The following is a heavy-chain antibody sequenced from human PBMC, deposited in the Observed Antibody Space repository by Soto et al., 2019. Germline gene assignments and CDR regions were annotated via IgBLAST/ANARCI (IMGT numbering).Heavy chain of an antibody. CDR2: IYYSGST. V-gene: IGHV4-31*03. CDR1: GGSISSGGYY. CDR3: ARLVWIQPTRGAFDI. Sequence: SETLSLTCTVSGGSISSGGYYWSRISQHPGKGLEWIGYIYYSGSTYYNPSLKSRVTISVDTSKNQFSLKLSSVTAADTAVYYCARLVWIQPTRGAFDIWGQGTMVTVSS. D-gene: IGHD5-18*01. J-gene: IGHJ3*02.